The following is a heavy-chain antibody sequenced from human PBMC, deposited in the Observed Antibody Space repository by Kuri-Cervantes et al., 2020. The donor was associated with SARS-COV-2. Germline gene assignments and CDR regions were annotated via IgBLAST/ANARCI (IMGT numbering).Heavy chain of an antibody. V-gene: IGHV3-20*04. J-gene: IGHJ4*02. CDR3: ARTYSGSYYGYPDY. Sequence: GGSLRLSCEASGFTFDDYGMSWVRQAPGKGLEWVSGINWNGGSTGYADSVKGRFTISRDNAKNSLYLQMNSLRAEDTALYYCARTYSGSYYGYPDYWGQGTLVTVSS. D-gene: IGHD1-26*01. CDR2: INWNGGST. CDR1: GFTFDDYG.